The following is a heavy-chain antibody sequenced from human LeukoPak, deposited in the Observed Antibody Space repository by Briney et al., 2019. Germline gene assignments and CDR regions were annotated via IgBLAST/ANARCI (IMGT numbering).Heavy chain of an antibody. CDR3: ARDGSRDGYNVDY. Sequence: ASVKVSCKASGYTFTSYGISWVRQAPGQGLEWMGWINTNTGNPTYAQGFTGRFVFSLDTSVSTAYLQISSLQAEDTAVYYCARDGSRDGYNVDYWGQGTLVTVSS. J-gene: IGHJ4*02. CDR2: INTNTGNP. V-gene: IGHV7-4-1*02. CDR1: GYTFTSYG. D-gene: IGHD5-24*01.